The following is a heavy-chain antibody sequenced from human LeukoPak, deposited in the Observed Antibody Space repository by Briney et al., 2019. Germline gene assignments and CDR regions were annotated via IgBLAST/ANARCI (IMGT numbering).Heavy chain of an antibody. CDR3: VRKSAARRTSEFDY. CDR1: GYTFTGYY. CDR2: ISTNSGGT. V-gene: IGHV1-2*02. J-gene: IGHJ4*02. Sequence: ASVKVSCKASGYTFTGYYMNWVRQAPGQGLEWMGWISTNSGGTNYAQKFQGRVTMTSDTSINTGYMELSSLKSDDTAVYYCVRKSAARRTSEFDYWGQGSLVTVSS. D-gene: IGHD6-6*01.